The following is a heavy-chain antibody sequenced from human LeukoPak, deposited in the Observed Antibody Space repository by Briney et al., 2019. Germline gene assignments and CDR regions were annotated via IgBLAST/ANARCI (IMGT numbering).Heavy chain of an antibody. J-gene: IGHJ4*02. CDR1: GFIFCSYS. V-gene: IGHV3-48*04. CDR3: ARSMLATTAGFDY. CDR2: ISGSGSSI. Sequence: GGSLRLSCAASGFIFCSYSINWGRQAPGRGLEWVSHISGSGSSISYSDSVEGRFTVSRDNAKNSLFLQMNGLRAEDTAVYYCARSMLATTAGFDYWGQGTLVTVSS. D-gene: IGHD5-12*01.